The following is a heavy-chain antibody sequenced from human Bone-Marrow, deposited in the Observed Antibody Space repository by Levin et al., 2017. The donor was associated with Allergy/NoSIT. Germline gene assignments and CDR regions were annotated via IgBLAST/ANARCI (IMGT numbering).Heavy chain of an antibody. V-gene: IGHV3-74*01. CDR3: AREGDSRWYSALDV. D-gene: IGHD6-13*01. Sequence: LSLTCAASGFPFSDYWFHWVRPGPGKGLVWLSRINSDGSMTDHADSVKGRFTMSRDNAKNVLYLQMNSLTVEDTAVYYCAREGDSRWYSALDVWGQGTMVTVSS. J-gene: IGHJ3*01. CDR1: GFPFSDYW. CDR2: INSDGSMT.